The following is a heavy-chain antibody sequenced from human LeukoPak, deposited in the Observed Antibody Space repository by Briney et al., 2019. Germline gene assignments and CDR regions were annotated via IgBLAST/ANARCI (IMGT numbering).Heavy chain of an antibody. J-gene: IGHJ6*02. CDR3: ARDRDILTGYSSYGMDV. D-gene: IGHD3-9*01. CDR2: IWYDGSNK. V-gene: IGHV3-33*01. CDR1: GFTLSSYG. Sequence: GGSLRLSCAASGFTLSSYGMHWVRQAPGKGLECVAVIWYDGSNKYYADSVKGRFTISRDNSKNTLYLQMNSLRAEDTAVYYCARDRDILTGYSSYGMDVWGQGTTVTVSS.